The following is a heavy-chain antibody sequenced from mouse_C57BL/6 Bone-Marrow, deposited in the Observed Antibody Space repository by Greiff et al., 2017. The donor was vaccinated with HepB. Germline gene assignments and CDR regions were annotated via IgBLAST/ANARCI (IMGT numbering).Heavy chain of an antibody. CDR1: GFTFSDYG. J-gene: IGHJ3*01. CDR3: ARNYDEWFAY. D-gene: IGHD2-4*01. V-gene: IGHV5-17*01. Sequence: EVKLMESGGGLVKPGGSLKLSCAASGFTFSDYGMHWVRQAPEKGLEWVAYISSGSSTIYYADTVKGRFTISRDNAKNTLFLQMTSLRSEDTAMYYCARNYDEWFAYWGQGTLVTVSA. CDR2: ISSGSSTI.